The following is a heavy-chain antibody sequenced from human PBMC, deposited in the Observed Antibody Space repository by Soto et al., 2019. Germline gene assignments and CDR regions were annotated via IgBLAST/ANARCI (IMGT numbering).Heavy chain of an antibody. CDR3: AKDVGPYCSYTSCSNAFDI. J-gene: IGHJ3*02. CDR1: GFTFDDYA. CDR2: ISWNSAGV. D-gene: IGHD2-2*01. V-gene: IGHV3-9*01. Sequence: GGSLRLSCAASGFTFDDYAMHWVRQAPGRGLEWVSGISWNSAGVGYADSVKGRFTVSRDNAKNSLYLQMNSLRAEDTALFYCAKDVGPYCSYTSCSNAFDIWGQGTMVTVSS.